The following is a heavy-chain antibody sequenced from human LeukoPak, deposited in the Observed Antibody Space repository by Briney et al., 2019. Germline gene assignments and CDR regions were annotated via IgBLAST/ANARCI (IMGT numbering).Heavy chain of an antibody. J-gene: IGHJ4*02. CDR3: VREGNYYDSSGTLSDF. V-gene: IGHV1-18*01. Sequence: ASVKVFCKTSGYTFITYGISWVRQAPGQGLEWMGWISTYNGNAVYVPKFQGRVTMTTDTSTSTAYMDLGSLRSDDTAVYYCVREGNYYDSSGTLSDFWGQGTLVTVSS. CDR1: GYTFITYG. D-gene: IGHD3-22*01. CDR2: ISTYNGNA.